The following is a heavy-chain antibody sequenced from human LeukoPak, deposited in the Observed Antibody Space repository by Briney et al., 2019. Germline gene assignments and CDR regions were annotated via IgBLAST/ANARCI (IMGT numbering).Heavy chain of an antibody. CDR3: ARGATSLSYFDS. Sequence: SETLSLTCTVSGGSISAYYWSWIRQPPGKGLEWIGYIYYSGSTNYNPFLKSRVTISVDTSKNQFSLKLSSVTAADTAVYYCARGATSLSYFDSRGQGTLVTVSS. CDR1: GGSISAYY. J-gene: IGHJ4*02. V-gene: IGHV4-59*01. CDR2: IYYSGST. D-gene: IGHD2/OR15-2a*01.